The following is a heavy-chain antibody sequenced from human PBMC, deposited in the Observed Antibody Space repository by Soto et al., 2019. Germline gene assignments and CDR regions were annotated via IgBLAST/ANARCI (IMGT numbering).Heavy chain of an antibody. CDR3: AKDRHDYSNYFDH. J-gene: IGHJ4*02. Sequence: QVQLLESGGGVVQPGRSLRLSCAASGFTFSSYGMHWVRQAPGKGLEWVTVISYDGSNKYYVDSVKGRFTISRDNSENTLYLEMNSLRAEDTAVYYCAKDRHDYSNYFDHWGQGTRVTVSS. CDR2: ISYDGSNK. CDR1: GFTFSSYG. D-gene: IGHD4-4*01. V-gene: IGHV3-30*18.